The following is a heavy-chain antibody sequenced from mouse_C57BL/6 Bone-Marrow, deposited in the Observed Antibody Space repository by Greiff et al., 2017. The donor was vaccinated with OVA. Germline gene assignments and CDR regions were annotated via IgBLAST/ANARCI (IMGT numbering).Heavy chain of an antibody. CDR2: IRNKANGYTT. D-gene: IGHD1-1*01. CDR3: ARYCYGYFDY. J-gene: IGHJ2*01. V-gene: IGHV7-3*01. CDR1: GFTFTDYY. Sequence: EVMLVESGGGLVQPGGSLSLSCADSGFTFTDYYMSWVRQPPGKALEWLGFIRNKANGYTTEYSASVKGRFTISRDNSQSILYLQMNALRAEDSATYYCARYCYGYFDYWGQGTTLTVSS.